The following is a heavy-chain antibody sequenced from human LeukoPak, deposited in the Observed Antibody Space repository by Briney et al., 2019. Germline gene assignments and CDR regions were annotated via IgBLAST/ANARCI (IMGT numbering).Heavy chain of an antibody. D-gene: IGHD3-9*01. CDR2: ISSSSSTI. V-gene: IGHV3-48*01. J-gene: IGHJ4*02. CDR3: ARDGAVLRYFDWLPPVGNFDY. CDR1: GITFSTYS. Sequence: GGSLRLSCADSGITFSTYSMNWVRQAPGKGLEWISYISSSSSTIYYADSVKGRFTISRDNAKNSLYLQMNSLRAEDTAVYYCARDGAVLRYFDWLPPVGNFDYWGQGTLVTVSS.